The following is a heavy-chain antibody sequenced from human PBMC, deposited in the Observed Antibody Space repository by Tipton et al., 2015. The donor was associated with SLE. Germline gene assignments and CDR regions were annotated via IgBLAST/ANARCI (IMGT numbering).Heavy chain of an antibody. Sequence: TLSLTCAVYGGSFSGYYWSWIRQPPGKGLEWIGEINHSRSTNYNPSLKSRVTISVDTSKNQFSLKLSSVTAADTAVYYCARLSQSEHIVVRFDYWGQGTLVTVSS. CDR1: GGSFSGYY. V-gene: IGHV4-34*01. J-gene: IGHJ4*02. D-gene: IGHD2-21*01. CDR3: ARLSQSEHIVVRFDY. CDR2: INHSRST.